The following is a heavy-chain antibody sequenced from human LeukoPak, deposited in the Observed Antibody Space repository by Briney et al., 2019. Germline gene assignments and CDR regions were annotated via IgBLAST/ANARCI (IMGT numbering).Heavy chain of an antibody. CDR3: AKGHTSLDC. J-gene: IGHJ4*02. V-gene: IGHV3-11*01. CDR1: GFPFGESY. Sequence: PGGSLRLSCAASGFPFGESYMSWIRQAPGRGLEYISYISPSGNTVSYTDSVRGRFTFSRDNAKNSLYLQMNSLRPEDTAVYYCAKGHTSLDCRGQGALVTVSS. CDR2: ISPSGNTV. D-gene: IGHD2/OR15-2a*01.